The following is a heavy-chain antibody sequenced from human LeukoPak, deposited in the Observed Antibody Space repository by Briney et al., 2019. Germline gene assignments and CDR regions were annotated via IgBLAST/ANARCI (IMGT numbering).Heavy chain of an antibody. D-gene: IGHD4-23*01. Sequence: PSETLSLTCSVSGYSISDGSYWVWIRHPPGKGREWIGSIFHSGTTYYDPSLKSRVTISVDTSKNQFSLRLDSVTAADTAVYYCARHDTGGTDAFDIWGQGTLVIVSS. CDR3: ARHDTGGTDAFDI. V-gene: IGHV4-38-2*02. CDR1: GYSISDGSY. J-gene: IGHJ3*02. CDR2: IFHSGTT.